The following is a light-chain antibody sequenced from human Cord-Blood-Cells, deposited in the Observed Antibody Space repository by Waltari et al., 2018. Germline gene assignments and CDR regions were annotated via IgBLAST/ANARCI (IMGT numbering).Light chain of an antibody. CDR1: GSDVWSYNL. J-gene: IGLJ3*02. Sequence: QSALTQPASVSGPPGQSIPISCPGTGSDVWSYNLVSWYQQHPGKAPKLMIYEGSKRPSGVSNRFSGSKSGNTASLTISGLQAEDEADYYCCSYAGSSTSVFGGGTKLTVL. CDR3: CSYAGSSTSV. V-gene: IGLV2-23*01. CDR2: EGS.